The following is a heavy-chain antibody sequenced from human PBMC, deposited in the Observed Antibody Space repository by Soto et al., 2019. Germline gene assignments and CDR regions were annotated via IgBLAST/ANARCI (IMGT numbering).Heavy chain of an antibody. D-gene: IGHD6-13*01. V-gene: IGHV1-46*03. CDR2: ISPSSGGT. CDR1: GYTFTSYY. J-gene: IGHJ3*01. Sequence: QVQLVQSGAEVKKPGASVRVSCKASGYTFTSYYIHWVRQAPGQGPEWMGMISPSSGGTDYAQKFQGRVTMTRETSTRTVYMELSSLRSEDTAVYFCTRSIITTAGTDAFDLWGQGTLVTVSS. CDR3: TRSIITTAGTDAFDL.